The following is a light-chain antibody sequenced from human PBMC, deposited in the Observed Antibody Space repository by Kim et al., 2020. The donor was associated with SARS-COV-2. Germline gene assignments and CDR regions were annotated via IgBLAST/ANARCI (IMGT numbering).Light chain of an antibody. CDR3: QRYNTSPWT. CDR2: KTS. J-gene: IGKJ1*01. V-gene: IGKV1-5*03. CDR1: QTNSTW. Sequence: CASMGDRVTITCRVSQTNSTWLAWYQQKPGRAPKLLIHKTSSLEPGVSSRFSGSGSGTEFTLTISSLQPDDFATYYCQRYNTSPWTFGQGTKLEI.